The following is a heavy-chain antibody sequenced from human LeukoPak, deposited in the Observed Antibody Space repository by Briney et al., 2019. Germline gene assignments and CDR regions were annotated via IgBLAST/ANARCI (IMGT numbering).Heavy chain of an antibody. D-gene: IGHD3-10*01. CDR1: GFTFSSYG. V-gene: IGHV3-23*01. Sequence: GGSLRLSCAASGFTFSSYGMSWVRQAPGKGLEWVSAISGSGGSTYYADSVKGRFTISRDNSKNTLYLQMNSLRAEDTAVYYCARSLRVRGVPDYMDVWGKGTTVTISS. CDR2: ISGSGGST. CDR3: ARSLRVRGVPDYMDV. J-gene: IGHJ6*03.